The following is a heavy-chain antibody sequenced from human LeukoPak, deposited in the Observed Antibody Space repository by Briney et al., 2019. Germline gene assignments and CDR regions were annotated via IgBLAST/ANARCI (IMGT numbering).Heavy chain of an antibody. J-gene: IGHJ4*02. V-gene: IGHV3-23*01. CDR3: ARPNYYDSSGYYIDY. D-gene: IGHD3-22*01. Sequence: GGSLRPSCAASGFTLSSYAMSWVRQAPGKGLEWVSAISGSGGSTYYADSVKGRFTISRDNSKNTLYLQMNSLRAEDTAVYYCARPNYYDSSGYYIDYWGQGTLVTVSS. CDR1: GFTLSSYA. CDR2: ISGSGGST.